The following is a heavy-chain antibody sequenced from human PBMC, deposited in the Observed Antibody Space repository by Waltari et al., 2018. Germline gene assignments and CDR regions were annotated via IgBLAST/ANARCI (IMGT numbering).Heavy chain of an antibody. V-gene: IGHV3-7*01. D-gene: IGHD1-26*01. CDR1: GFTFSSCW. J-gene: IGHJ3*02. CDR2: INQDGSEK. Sequence: EVQLVESGGGLVQPGGSLSLSCAASGFTFSSCWVSWVRQAPGQGLEWVAHINQDGSEKSYVASVKGRFTISRDNAKQSLYLQMNSLRPDDTAIYYCAKDADGTYFLTLASDIWGQGTMVTVSS. CDR3: AKDADGTYFLTLASDI.